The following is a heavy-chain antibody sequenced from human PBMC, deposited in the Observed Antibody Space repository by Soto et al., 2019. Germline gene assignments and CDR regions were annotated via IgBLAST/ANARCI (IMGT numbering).Heavy chain of an antibody. V-gene: IGHV1-18*01. Sequence: ASVKVSCKASGGSFSNYALSWVRQAPGQGLEWMGWISTSKGNTNYAQKFQGRVTMTTDTSTSTAYMELRSLRSDDTAVYYCATRSPAFDFWGQGTLVTV. CDR2: ISTSKGNT. CDR3: ATRSPAFDF. J-gene: IGHJ4*02. CDR1: GGSFSNYA.